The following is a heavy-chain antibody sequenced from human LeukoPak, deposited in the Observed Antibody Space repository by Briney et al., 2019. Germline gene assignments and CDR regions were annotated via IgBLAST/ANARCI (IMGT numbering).Heavy chain of an antibody. D-gene: IGHD5-12*01. CDR2: INPDSGGT. Sequence: ASVKVSCKASGYTFTGFYMHWVRQAPGQGLEWMGWINPDSGGTNYAQKFQGRVTVTRDTSISTAYMELSRLTSDDTAVYYCARLNSGYDYFDYWGQGTPVTVSS. CDR1: GYTFTGFY. V-gene: IGHV1-2*02. CDR3: ARLNSGYDYFDY. J-gene: IGHJ4*02.